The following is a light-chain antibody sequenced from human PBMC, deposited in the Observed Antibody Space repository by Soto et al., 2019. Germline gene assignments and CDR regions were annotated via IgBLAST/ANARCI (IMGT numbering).Light chain of an antibody. CDR3: QQYGSSAFT. CDR1: QSVSSNY. CDR2: GAS. Sequence: EIVMTQSPGTLSLSPGETATLSCRASQSVSSNYVAWFHQKPGQAPRLLIYGASSRATGVPDRFSASGSGTDFTRTVSRLEPEDFAVYYCQQYGSSAFTFGPGTKVDIK. J-gene: IGKJ3*01. V-gene: IGKV3-20*01.